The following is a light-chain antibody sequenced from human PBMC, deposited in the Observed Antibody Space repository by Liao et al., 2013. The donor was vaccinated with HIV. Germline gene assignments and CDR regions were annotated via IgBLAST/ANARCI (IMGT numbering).Light chain of an antibody. CDR3: QTWDNTFVA. J-gene: IGLJ2*01. CDR1: KMGDKY. CDR2: QDA. Sequence: SYELTQPPSVSVSPGQTASITCSGPKMGDKYVSWYQQRPDQSPILVIYQDAKRPSGIPERFSASNSGDTATLTISGTQPLDEADYFCQTWDNTFVAFGGGTRLTVL. V-gene: IGLV3-1*01.